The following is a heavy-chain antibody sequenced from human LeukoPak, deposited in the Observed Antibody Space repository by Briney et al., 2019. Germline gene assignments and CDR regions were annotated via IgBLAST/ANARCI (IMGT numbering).Heavy chain of an antibody. V-gene: IGHV1-2*06. D-gene: IGHD3-22*01. J-gene: IGHJ4*02. CDR1: GYTFTGYY. CDR2: INPNSGGT. CDR3: ARAEIYYDSSGYYFY. Sequence: ASVKVSCKASGYTFTGYYMHWVRQAPGQGLDWMGRINPNSGGTNYAQKFQGRVTMTRDTSISTAYMELSRLRSDDTAVYYCARAEIYYDSSGYYFYWGQGTLVTVSS.